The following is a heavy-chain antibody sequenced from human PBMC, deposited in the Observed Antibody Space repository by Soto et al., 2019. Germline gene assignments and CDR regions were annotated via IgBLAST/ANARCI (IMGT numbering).Heavy chain of an antibody. J-gene: IGHJ3*02. CDR3: ASSKILYSGLLVGTRSAFDI. V-gene: IGHV1-2*02. CDR1: GYTFTGYY. Sequence: VASVKVSCKASGYTFTGYYMHWVRQAPGQGLEWMGWINPNSGGTNYAQKFQGRVTMTRDTSISTAYMELSRLRSDDTAVYYCASSKILYSGLLVGTRSAFDIWGQGTMVTVSS. D-gene: IGHD1-26*01. CDR2: INPNSGGT.